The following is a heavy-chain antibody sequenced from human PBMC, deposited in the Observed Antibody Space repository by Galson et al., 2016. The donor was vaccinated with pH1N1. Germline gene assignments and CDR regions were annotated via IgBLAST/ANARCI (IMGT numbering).Heavy chain of an antibody. CDR2: ISGYNGNT. V-gene: IGHV1-18*01. J-gene: IGHJ4*02. CDR1: GYMFSTYG. Sequence: SVKVSCKASGYMFSTYGISWVRKAPGQGPEWMGRISGYNGNTIYAQKFQARISMTIDKSTSTVYMDLRSLRFDDTAVYYCAKGTLPGYYDYWGQGTLVTVSS. CDR3: AKGTLPGYYDY. D-gene: IGHD3-22*01.